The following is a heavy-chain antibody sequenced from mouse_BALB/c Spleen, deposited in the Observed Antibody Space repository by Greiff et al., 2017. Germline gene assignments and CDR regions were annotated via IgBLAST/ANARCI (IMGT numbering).Heavy chain of an antibody. Sequence: EVKLMESGGGLVQPGESLKLSCAASGFTFSSYGMSWVRQTPDKRLELVATINSNGGSTYYPDSVKGRFTISRDNAKNTLYLQMSSLKSEDTAMYYCARDNYYFAYWGQGTLVTVSA. D-gene: IGHD1-1*01. CDR2: INSNGGST. CDR1: GFTFSSYG. J-gene: IGHJ3*01. V-gene: IGHV5-6-3*01. CDR3: ARDNYYFAY.